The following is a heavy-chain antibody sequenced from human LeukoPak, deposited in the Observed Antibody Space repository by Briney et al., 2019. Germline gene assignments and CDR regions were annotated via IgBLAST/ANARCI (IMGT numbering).Heavy chain of an antibody. J-gene: IGHJ2*01. Sequence: SQTLSLTCAISGDSVSSNSAAWNWIRQSPSRGLEWLGRTYYRSKWYNDYAVSVESRITINPDTSKNQFSLQLNSVTPEDTDVYYCARGKWELLSHYWCFDLWGRGTLVTVSS. CDR3: ARGKWELLSHYWCFDL. CDR1: GDSVSSNSAA. CDR2: TYYRSKWYN. D-gene: IGHD1-26*01. V-gene: IGHV6-1*01.